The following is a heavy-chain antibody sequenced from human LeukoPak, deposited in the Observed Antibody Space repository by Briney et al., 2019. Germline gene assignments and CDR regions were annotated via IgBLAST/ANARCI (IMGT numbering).Heavy chain of an antibody. CDR3: ARASSDDTAMAAPFSY. V-gene: IGHV1-69*06. CDR1: GGTFSNYA. CDR2: ITPIFGTA. J-gene: IGHJ4*02. D-gene: IGHD5-18*01. Sequence: ASVKVSCKASGGTFSNYAINWVRQAPGQGLEWMGGITPIFGTANYVQKFQGRVTITADKSTTTAFMELSRLRSEDTAIYYCARASSDDTAMAAPFSYWGQGTLVTVSS.